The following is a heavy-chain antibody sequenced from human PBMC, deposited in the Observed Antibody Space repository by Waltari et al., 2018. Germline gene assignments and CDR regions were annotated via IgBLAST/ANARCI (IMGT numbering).Heavy chain of an antibody. D-gene: IGHD6-13*01. V-gene: IGHV4-4*07. Sequence: QVQLQESGPGLVKPSETLSLTCTVSGGSISSYYWSWIRQPTGKGLEWIGRIYTRGSTNYNPSLKSRVTMSVDTSKNQFSLKLSSVTAADTAVYFCARDKYSSSWEYFDYWGQGTLVTVSS. J-gene: IGHJ4*02. CDR2: IYTRGST. CDR1: GGSISSYY. CDR3: ARDKYSSSWEYFDY.